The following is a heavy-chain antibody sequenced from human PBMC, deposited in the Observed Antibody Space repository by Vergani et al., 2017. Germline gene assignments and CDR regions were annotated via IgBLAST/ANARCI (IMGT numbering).Heavy chain of an antibody. J-gene: IGHJ4*02. V-gene: IGHV2-70*01. Sequence: QVTLRESGPALVKPTQTLTLTCTFSGFSLSTSGMCVSWIRQPPGKALAWLALILWDDDKYYSTSLKTRRTISKDTTKNQVGLTITNMDPVDTATYYCARRYYYGSSGYNDYGSQGRLVTVSP. D-gene: IGHD3-22*01. CDR1: GFSLSTSGMC. CDR2: ILWDDDK. CDR3: ARRYYYGSSGYNDY.